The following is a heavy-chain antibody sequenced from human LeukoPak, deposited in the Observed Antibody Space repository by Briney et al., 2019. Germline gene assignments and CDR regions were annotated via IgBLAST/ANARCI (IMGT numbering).Heavy chain of an antibody. CDR3: ASRGYGDYAVDY. J-gene: IGHJ4*02. Sequence: SETLSLTCTVSGGSISSSSYYWGWIRQPPGKGLEWIGSIYYSGSTYYNPSLKSRVTISVDTSKNQFSLKLSSVTAADTAVYYCASRGYGDYAVDYWGQGTLVTVFS. CDR1: GGSISSSSYY. V-gene: IGHV4-39*07. D-gene: IGHD4-17*01. CDR2: IYYSGST.